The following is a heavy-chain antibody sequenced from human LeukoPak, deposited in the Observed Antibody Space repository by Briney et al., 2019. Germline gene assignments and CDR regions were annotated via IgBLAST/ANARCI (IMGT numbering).Heavy chain of an antibody. CDR3: ARDVSKIRGVKAFDY. Sequence: SVKVSCKASGDTFSPYSFSWVRQAPGQGLEWMGGTTPIFDTTKYSQKFQGRVTITADESTTTLHMELSRLTSEDTAVYYCARDVSKIRGVKAFDYWGQGTLVTVSS. J-gene: IGHJ4*02. V-gene: IGHV1-69*13. CDR1: GDTFSPYS. D-gene: IGHD3-10*01. CDR2: TTPIFDTT.